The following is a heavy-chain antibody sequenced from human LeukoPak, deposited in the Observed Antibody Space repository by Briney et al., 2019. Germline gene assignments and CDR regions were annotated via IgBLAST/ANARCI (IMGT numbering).Heavy chain of an antibody. D-gene: IGHD6-19*01. Sequence: GGSPRLSCAASGFTFSSYAMSWVRQAPGKGLEWVSGIGGSGGRTYYADSVTGRFTISRDNSKNTVYLQMNSLRAADTAVYYCARGRIAVALYYGMDVWGHGTTVTVFS. CDR1: GFTFSSYA. J-gene: IGHJ6*02. V-gene: IGHV3-23*01. CDR3: ARGRIAVALYYGMDV. CDR2: IGGSGGRT.